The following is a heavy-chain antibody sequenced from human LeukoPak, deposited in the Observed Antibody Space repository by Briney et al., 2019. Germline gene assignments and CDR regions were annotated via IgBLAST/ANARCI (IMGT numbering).Heavy chain of an antibody. V-gene: IGHV3-48*04. CDR2: ISSSGSTI. CDR1: GFPFSDYS. J-gene: IGHJ6*02. Sequence: PGGSLRLSCAASGFPFSDYSMNWVRQAPGKGLEWISYISSSGSTIYYADSVKGRFTISRDNAKNSLYLQMNSLRAEDTAVYYCAGYSGKRWYYGMDVWGQGTTVTVSS. CDR3: AGYSGKRWYYGMDV. D-gene: IGHD1-26*01.